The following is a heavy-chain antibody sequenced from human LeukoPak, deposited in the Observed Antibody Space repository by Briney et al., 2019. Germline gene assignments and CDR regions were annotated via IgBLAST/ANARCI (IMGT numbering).Heavy chain of an antibody. CDR1: GLIFTYYG. D-gene: IGHD6-13*01. CDR3: ASSSSWYYFDY. CDR2: ISYDGSRK. V-gene: IGHV3-30*03. J-gene: IGHJ4*02. Sequence: PGGSLRLSCVASGLIFTYYGIHWVRQAPGKGLEWVALISYDGSRKYYADSVKGRFTISRDNSKNTLSLQMSSLRAEDTAVYYCASSSSWYYFDYWSQGTLVTVSS.